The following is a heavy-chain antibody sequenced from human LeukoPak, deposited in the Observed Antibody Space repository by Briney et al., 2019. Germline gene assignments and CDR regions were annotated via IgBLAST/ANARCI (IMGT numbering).Heavy chain of an antibody. J-gene: IGHJ4*02. V-gene: IGHV3-21*01. CDR2: MNSGSHYK. D-gene: IGHD2-2*01. Sequence: GGSLRLSCTASGSNFDTYPMNWVRQAPGKGLEWVSSMNSGSHYKEYAHSVKGRFIISRDNAKNSLYLQMNSLRAEDTAVYYCVRSTSPPQFDYWGQGILVSVSS. CDR3: VRSTSPPQFDY. CDR1: GSNFDTYP.